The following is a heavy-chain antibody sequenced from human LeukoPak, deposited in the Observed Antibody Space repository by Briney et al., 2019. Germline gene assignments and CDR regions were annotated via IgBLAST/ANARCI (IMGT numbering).Heavy chain of an antibody. CDR2: ISGSGGST. V-gene: IGHV3-23*01. CDR1: GFTFSSYA. Sequence: RSGGSLRLSCAASGFTFSSYAMSWVRQAPGKGLEWVSAISGSGGSTYYADSVKGRFTISRDNSKNTLYLQMNSLRAEDTAVYYCAKVAVADPDKYYFDYWGQGTLVTVSS. J-gene: IGHJ4*02. CDR3: AKVAVADPDKYYFDY. D-gene: IGHD6-19*01.